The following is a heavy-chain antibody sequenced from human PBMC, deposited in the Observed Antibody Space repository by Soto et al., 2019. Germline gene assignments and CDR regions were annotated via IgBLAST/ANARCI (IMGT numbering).Heavy chain of an antibody. D-gene: IGHD4-4*01. J-gene: IGHJ6*02. CDR2: IWYDGSNK. CDR1: GFTFSSYG. CDR3: ASLKIELQQHPYYYGMDV. Sequence: PGGSLRLSCAGSGFTFSSYGMHWVRQAPGKGLEWVAVIWYDGSNKYYADSVKGRFTISRDNSKNTLYLQMNSLRAEDTAVYYCASLKIELQQHPYYYGMDVWGQGTTVTVSS. V-gene: IGHV3-33*01.